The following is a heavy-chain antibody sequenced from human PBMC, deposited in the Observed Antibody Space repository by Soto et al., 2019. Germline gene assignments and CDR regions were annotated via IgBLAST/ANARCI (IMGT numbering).Heavy chain of an antibody. V-gene: IGHV1-8*01. CDR3: ARTTPYYYYAMEV. J-gene: IGHJ6*02. CDR2: LNPNSVNT. CDR1: GYTCTSYD. D-gene: IGHD1-1*01. Sequence: QVQLVQSGAEVKKPGASVKVSCKASGYTCTSYDISWVRQATGLGLAWMGRLNPNSVNTAYAQKVQGRVTMTRNTSISTAYMELSSLRSEDTAVYYCARTTPYYYYAMEVWGQGTKVTVSS.